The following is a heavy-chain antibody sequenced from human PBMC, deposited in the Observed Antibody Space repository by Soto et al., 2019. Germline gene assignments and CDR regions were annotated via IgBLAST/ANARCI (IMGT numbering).Heavy chain of an antibody. CDR2: INHSGST. J-gene: IGHJ6*02. CDR1: GGSFSGYY. V-gene: IGHV4-34*01. Sequence: SETLSLTCAFYGGSFSGYYWSWIRQPPGKGLEWIGEINHSGSTNYNPSLKSRVTISVDTSKNQFSLKLSSVTAADTAVYYCARGGNCSGGSCYYYYYYGMDVWGQGTTVTVSS. D-gene: IGHD2-15*01. CDR3: ARGGNCSGGSCYYYYYYGMDV.